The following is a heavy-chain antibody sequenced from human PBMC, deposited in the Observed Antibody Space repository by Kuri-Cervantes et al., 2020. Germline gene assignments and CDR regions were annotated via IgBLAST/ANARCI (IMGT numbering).Heavy chain of an antibody. V-gene: IGHV1-46*01. J-gene: IGHJ3*02. CDR1: GYTFTSYY. D-gene: IGHD4-17*01. CDR2: INPSGGST. Sequence: ASVKVSCKASGYTFTSYYMHWVRQAPGQGLKWMGIINPSGGSTSYAQKFQGRVTMTRDTSTSTVYMELSSLRPEDTAVYYCAIQRTTVKTWDAFDIWGQGTTVTVSS. CDR3: AIQRTTVKTWDAFDI.